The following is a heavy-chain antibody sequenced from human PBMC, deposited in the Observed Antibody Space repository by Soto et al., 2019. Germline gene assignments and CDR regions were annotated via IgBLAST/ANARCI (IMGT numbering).Heavy chain of an antibody. V-gene: IGHV1-18*01. D-gene: IGHD3-22*01. CDR1: GFTFTSSA. J-gene: IGHJ3*02. Sequence: ASVKVSCKASGFTFTSSARQWVRQDHGQRLEWMGWISAYNGNTNYAQKLQGRVTMTTDTSTSTAYMELRSLRSDDTAVYYCARDAMIVVVITPDDAFDIWGQGTMVTVSS. CDR2: ISAYNGNT. CDR3: ARDAMIVVVITPDDAFDI.